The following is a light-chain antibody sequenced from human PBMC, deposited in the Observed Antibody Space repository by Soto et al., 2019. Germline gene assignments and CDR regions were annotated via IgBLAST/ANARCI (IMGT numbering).Light chain of an antibody. CDR3: QQYNSYPWT. V-gene: IGKV1-8*01. CDR1: QGISSY. J-gene: IGKJ1*01. Sequence: AIRMTQSPSSLSASTGDRFTITCRASQGISSYLAWYQQKPGKAPKLLIFDASSLESGVPSRFSGSGSGTEFTLTISSLQPDDFATYYCQQYNSYPWTFGQGTKVDIK. CDR2: DAS.